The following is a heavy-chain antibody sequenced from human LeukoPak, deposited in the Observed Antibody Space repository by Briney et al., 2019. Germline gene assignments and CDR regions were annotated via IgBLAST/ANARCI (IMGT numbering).Heavy chain of an antibody. D-gene: IGHD6-13*01. CDR3: ARDGGYSSSWFQSYAPPANYYMDV. V-gene: IGHV4-39*07. J-gene: IGHJ6*03. CDR2: IFYSGST. Sequence: SETLSLTCTVSSGSISTSNYYWGWVRQPPGKALEWIGNIFYSGSTYYSPSLKSRVTISVDTSKNQFSLKLSSVTAADTAVYYCARDGGYSSSWFQSYAPPANYYMDVWGKGTTVTVSS. CDR1: SGSISTSNYY.